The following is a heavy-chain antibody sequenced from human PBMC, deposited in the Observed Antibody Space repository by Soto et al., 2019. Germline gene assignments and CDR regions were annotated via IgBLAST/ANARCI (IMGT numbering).Heavy chain of an antibody. CDR2: IIPIFGTA. V-gene: IGHV1-69*06. J-gene: IGHJ5*02. CDR3: ARSTMIVRKYDNWFDP. D-gene: IGHD3-22*01. CDR1: GGTFSSYA. Sequence: QVQLVQSGAEVKKAGSSVKVSCKASGGTFSSYAISWVRQAPGQGLEWMGGIIPIFGTANYAQKFQGRVTITADKSTSTAYMELSSLRSEDTAVYYCARSTMIVRKYDNWFDPWGQGTLVTVSS.